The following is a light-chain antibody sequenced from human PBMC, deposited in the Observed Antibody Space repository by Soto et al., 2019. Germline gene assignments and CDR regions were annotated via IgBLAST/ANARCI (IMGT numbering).Light chain of an antibody. CDR1: QSISTN. Sequence: EIVMTQSPATLSVSPGERATLSCRASQSISTNLAWYQQNPGQAPRLLIYAASAGASGIPARFSGSGAGTDFALTIISLHSGDVAVYYCQQYCNWAYSGGQGTKVDIK. CDR2: AAS. V-gene: IGKV3-15*01. CDR3: QQYCNWAYS. J-gene: IGKJ2*03.